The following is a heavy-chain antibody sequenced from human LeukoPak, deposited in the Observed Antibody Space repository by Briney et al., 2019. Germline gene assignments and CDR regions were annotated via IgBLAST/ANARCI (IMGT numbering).Heavy chain of an antibody. CDR3: ARVHSSTWSGSYFDC. CDR1: GFTFSDYY. Sequence: GGSLRLSCAASGFTFSDYYMDWVRQAPGQGLEWVGRTRNKAYSYTTEYVASVKGRFTISRDDSKNSLYLQMNSLKTEDTAVYYCARVHSSTWSGSYFDCWGQGTLVTVSS. CDR2: TRNKAYSYTT. J-gene: IGHJ4*02. D-gene: IGHD6-13*01. V-gene: IGHV3-72*01.